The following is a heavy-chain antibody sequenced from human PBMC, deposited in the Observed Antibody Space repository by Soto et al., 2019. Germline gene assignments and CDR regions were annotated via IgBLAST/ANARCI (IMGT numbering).Heavy chain of an antibody. CDR3: ARFHGSSGRAGPGY. D-gene: IGHD3-22*01. CDR2: MNPNSGNT. CDR1: GYTFTSYD. V-gene: IGHV1-8*01. Sequence: QVQLVQSGAEVKKPGASVKVSCKASGYTFTSYDINWVRQATGQGLEWMGWMNPNSGNTGYAQKFQGRVTMTRNTSIITAYMELSSLRAEDTAVYYCARFHGSSGRAGPGYWGQGTLVTVAS. J-gene: IGHJ4*02.